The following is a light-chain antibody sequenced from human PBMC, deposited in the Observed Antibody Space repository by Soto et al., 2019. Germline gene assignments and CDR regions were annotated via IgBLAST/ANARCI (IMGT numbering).Light chain of an antibody. V-gene: IGKV3-15*01. CDR1: QSVSSN. CDR3: QQYNNWPPIT. J-gene: IGKJ5*01. Sequence: EIAMTQSPATLSVCPGERATLSWMASQSVSSNLAWYQQKPGQAPRLLIYGASTRATGIPARFSGSGSGTEFTLTISSLQSEDFAVYYCQQYNNWPPITFGQGTRLEIK. CDR2: GAS.